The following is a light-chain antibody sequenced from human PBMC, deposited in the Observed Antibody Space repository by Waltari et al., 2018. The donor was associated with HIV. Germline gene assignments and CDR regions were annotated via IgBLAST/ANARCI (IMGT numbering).Light chain of an antibody. CDR1: SSNIGAGSD. CDR3: QSFDSSLTTSGVI. J-gene: IGLJ2*01. V-gene: IGLV1-40*01. CDR2: ANI. Sequence: QSVLTQPPSVSGAPGQRVTISCTGSSSNIGAGSDVHWYQQLPGTAPNLLIYANINRPSGVPDRFSGSKSGSSASLAITGLQAEDEAHYYCQSFDSSLTTSGVIFGGGTKLTVL.